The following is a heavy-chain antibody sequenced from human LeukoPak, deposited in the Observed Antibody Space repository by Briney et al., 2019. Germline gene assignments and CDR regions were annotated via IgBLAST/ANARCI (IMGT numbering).Heavy chain of an antibody. CDR3: ARVVDRVLFDL. CDR1: GDSISSGDYY. J-gene: IGHJ5*02. V-gene: IGHV4-61*02. Sequence: SETLSLTCTVSGDSISSGDYYWNWIRQPAGKGLEWIGRIYTSGTTNYNPSLKSRVTMSVDTSMNQLSLKLNSVTAADTAIYYCARVVDRVLFDLWGQGTLVTVSS. CDR2: IYTSGTT. D-gene: IGHD3-10*01.